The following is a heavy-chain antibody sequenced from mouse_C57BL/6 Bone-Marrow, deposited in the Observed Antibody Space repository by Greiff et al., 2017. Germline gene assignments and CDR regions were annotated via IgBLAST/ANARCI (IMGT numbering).Heavy chain of an antibody. D-gene: IGHD1-1*01. CDR3: ANYYGRSY. CDR1: GYTFTSYG. J-gene: IGHJ2*01. CDR2: IYPRSGNT. V-gene: IGHV1-81*01. Sequence: QVQLQQSGAELARPGASVKLSCKASGYTFTSYGISWVKQRTGQGLEWIGEIYPRSGNTYYNEKFKGKATLTADKSSSTAYMELRSLTSEDSAVYFCANYYGRSYWGQGTTLTVSS.